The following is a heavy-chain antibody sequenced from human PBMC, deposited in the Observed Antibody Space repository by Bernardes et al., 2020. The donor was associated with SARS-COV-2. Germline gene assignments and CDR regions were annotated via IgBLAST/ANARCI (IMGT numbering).Heavy chain of an antibody. V-gene: IGHV4-34*01. Sequence: SATLSLTCAVYGGSFSGYYWSWIRQPPGKGLEWIGEINHSGSTNYNPSLKSRVTISVDTSKNQFSLKLSSVTAADTAVYYCARRTKITMIVIAVVGWFDPWGQGTLVTVSS. CDR1: GGSFSGYY. CDR2: INHSGST. J-gene: IGHJ5*02. D-gene: IGHD3-22*01. CDR3: ARRTKITMIVIAVVGWFDP.